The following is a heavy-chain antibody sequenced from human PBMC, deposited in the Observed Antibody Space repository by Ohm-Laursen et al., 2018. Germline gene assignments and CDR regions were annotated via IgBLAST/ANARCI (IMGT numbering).Heavy chain of an antibody. CDR2: ISSSSSPI. Sequence: SLRLSCAASGFTFSDYYMTWIRQAPGKGLEWVSYISSSSSPIYYADSVKGRFTISRDNAKNSLYLQMNSLRVEDTAVYYCKIDYDFWSGSSYGMDVWGQGTTVTVSS. CDR3: KIDYDFWSGSSYGMDV. J-gene: IGHJ6*02. CDR1: GFTFSDYY. D-gene: IGHD3-3*01. V-gene: IGHV3-11*04.